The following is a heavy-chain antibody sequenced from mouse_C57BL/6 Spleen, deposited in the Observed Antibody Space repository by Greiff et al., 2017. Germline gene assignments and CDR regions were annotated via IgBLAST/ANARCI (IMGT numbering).Heavy chain of an antibody. D-gene: IGHD2-4*01. CDR3: ATTWGLRLGDY. CDR2: INPNNGGT. Sequence: EVQLQQSGPELVKPGASVKIPCKASGYTFTNYYMDWVKQSHGQSLEWIGDINPNNGGTIYNQKFKGKATLTVDKSSSTAYMELRSLTSEDTAVYYCATTWGLRLGDYWGQGTSVTVSA. CDR1: GYTFTNYY. V-gene: IGHV1-18*01. J-gene: IGHJ4*01.